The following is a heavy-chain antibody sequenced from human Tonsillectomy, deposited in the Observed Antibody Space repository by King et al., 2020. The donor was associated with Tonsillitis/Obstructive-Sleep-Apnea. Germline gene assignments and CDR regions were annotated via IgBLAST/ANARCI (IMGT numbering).Heavy chain of an antibody. Sequence: QLVQSGAEVKKPGESLKISCKGSGYSFTSYWIGWVRQMPGKGLEWMGSIYPGDSDTRYSPSFQGQVTISADKSISTAYLQWSSRKASDTAMYYCARQMKVQGYRSVPVATWGPGTLVTVSS. D-gene: IGHD3-16*02. CDR2: IYPGDSDT. V-gene: IGHV5-51*01. J-gene: IGHJ5*02. CDR1: GYSFTSYW. CDR3: ARQMKVQGYRSVPVAT.